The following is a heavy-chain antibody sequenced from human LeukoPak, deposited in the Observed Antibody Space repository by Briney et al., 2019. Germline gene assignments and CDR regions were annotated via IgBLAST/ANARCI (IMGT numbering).Heavy chain of an antibody. Sequence: SETLSLTCTVSGGSIISYYWTWIRQPPGKGLECIGYIYDSGSTNYNPSLKSRVTISVDTSKNQFSLKLSSVTAADTAVYYCARGIQLWLRGSYYFDYWGQGTLVTVSS. CDR1: GGSIISYY. V-gene: IGHV4-59*12. J-gene: IGHJ4*02. CDR3: ARGIQLWLRGSYYFDY. D-gene: IGHD5-18*01. CDR2: IYDSGST.